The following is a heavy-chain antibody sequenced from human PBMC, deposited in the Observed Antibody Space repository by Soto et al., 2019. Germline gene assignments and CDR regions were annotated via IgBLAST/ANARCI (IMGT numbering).Heavy chain of an antibody. CDR3: ARAYCTNCVCWVRRRNGMDV. Sequence: ASVKVSCKASGYTFTSYDINWVRQATGQGLEWMGWTNPHSGNTGYVQKFQGRVTMTRNTSISTAYMELSSLRSEDTAVYYCARAYCTNCVCWVRRRNGMDVWGQGTTVTVS. V-gene: IGHV1-8*01. CDR1: GYTFTSYD. D-gene: IGHD2-8*01. CDR2: TNPHSGNT. J-gene: IGHJ6*02.